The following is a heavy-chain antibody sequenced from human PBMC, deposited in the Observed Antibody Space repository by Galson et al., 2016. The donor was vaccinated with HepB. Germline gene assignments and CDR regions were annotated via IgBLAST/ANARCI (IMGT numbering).Heavy chain of an antibody. V-gene: IGHV3-11*01. D-gene: IGHD5-18*01. CDR3: VGGGGYSLGAYFDY. CDR2: IGSTGSTI. Sequence: SLRLSCAASGFPFSDYYMSWIRQAPGKGLEWVSYIGSTGSTIYYADSVKGRFTISRDNAKNSLYLQMNRLRVEDTAVYYCVGGGGYSLGAYFDYWGQGTLVTVSS. CDR1: GFPFSDYY. J-gene: IGHJ4*02.